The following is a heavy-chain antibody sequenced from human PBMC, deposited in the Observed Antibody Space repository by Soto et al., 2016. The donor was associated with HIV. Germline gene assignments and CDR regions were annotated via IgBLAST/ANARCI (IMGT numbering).Heavy chain of an antibody. CDR3: ARDLLDYSANDY. V-gene: IGHV3-23*01. D-gene: IGHD4-4*01. CDR2: IAHDGTSS. Sequence: EVQLLESGGGLVKPGGSLRLPCAAPGFRLGYYAMNWVRQAPGKGLEWVSGIAHDGTSSHHADSVKGRFIISRDNSENTLYLQMNSLRAEDTAIYYCARDLLDYSANDYWGQGTLVTVSS. J-gene: IGHJ4*02. CDR1: GFRLGYYA.